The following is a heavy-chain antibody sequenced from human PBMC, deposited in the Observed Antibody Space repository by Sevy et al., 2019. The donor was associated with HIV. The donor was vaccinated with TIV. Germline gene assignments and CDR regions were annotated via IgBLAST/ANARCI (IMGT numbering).Heavy chain of an antibody. D-gene: IGHD3-22*01. J-gene: IGHJ4*02. CDR3: ATTKDYYENSGSPFDY. CDR1: GHTLNRLG. CDR2: FDPEDGET. Sequence: ASVKVSCKVYGHTLNRLGIHWVRQAPGKGPEWMGSFDPEDGETFQAQKFQGRVTMTDDTPTDTAYMELSSLRAEDTAVYYCATTKDYYENSGSPFDYWGQGTLLNVSS. V-gene: IGHV1-24*01.